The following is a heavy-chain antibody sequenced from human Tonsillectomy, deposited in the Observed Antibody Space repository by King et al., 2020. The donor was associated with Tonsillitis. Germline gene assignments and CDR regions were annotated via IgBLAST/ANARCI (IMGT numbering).Heavy chain of an antibody. CDR1: GFTFSSYW. CDR2: IKQDGSEK. CDR3: ARDRGTYYDFWSGYSN. D-gene: IGHD3-3*01. J-gene: IGHJ4*02. V-gene: IGHV3-7*03. Sequence: QLVQSGGGLVQPGGSLRLSCAASGFTFSSYWMSWVRQAPGKGREWVANIKQDGSEKYYVDSVKGRFTISRDNAKNSLYLQMNSLRAEDTAVYYCARDRGTYYDFWSGYSNWGQGTLVTVSS.